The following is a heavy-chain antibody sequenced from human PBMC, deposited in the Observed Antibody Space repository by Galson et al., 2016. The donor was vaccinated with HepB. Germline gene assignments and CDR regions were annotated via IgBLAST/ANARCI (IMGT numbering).Heavy chain of an antibody. J-gene: IGHJ4*02. CDR3: ASGNNFWSGYYVDY. V-gene: IGHV4-61*01. CDR1: GGSVSSGFYY. D-gene: IGHD3-3*01. CDR2: IYYSGST. Sequence: ETLSLTCIVSGGSVSSGFYYWSWIRQPPGKGLEWVGCIYYSGSTNYNTSLQSRVSISLDTSKNQFSLKLSSVTAADPAVYYCASGNNFWSGYYVDYWGQGTLVTVSS.